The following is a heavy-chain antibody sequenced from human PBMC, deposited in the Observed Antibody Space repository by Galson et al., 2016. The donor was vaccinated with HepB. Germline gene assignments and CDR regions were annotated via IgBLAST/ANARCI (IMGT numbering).Heavy chain of an antibody. D-gene: IGHD3-10*01. J-gene: IGHJ4*02. CDR3: TTLFYYGSGRYYNIRDY. V-gene: IGHV4-34*01. CDR2: HTGKV. Sequence: HTGKVVYNPSLKSRVTISTDTSKSQFSLKLSSVTAADSAIYYCTTLFYYGSGRYYNIRDYWGQGTLVTVSS.